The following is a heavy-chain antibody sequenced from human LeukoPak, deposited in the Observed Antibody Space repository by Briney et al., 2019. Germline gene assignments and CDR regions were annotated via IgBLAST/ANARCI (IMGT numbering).Heavy chain of an antibody. Sequence: SETLSLTCTVSGGSISSSSYYRGWIRQPPGKGLEWIGSIYYSGSTYYNPSLKSRVTISVDTSKNQFSLKLSSVTAADTAVYYCARAAVALPPNWFDPWGQGTLVTVSS. J-gene: IGHJ5*02. CDR3: ARAAVALPPNWFDP. V-gene: IGHV4-39*07. CDR1: GGSISSSSYY. CDR2: IYYSGST. D-gene: IGHD6-19*01.